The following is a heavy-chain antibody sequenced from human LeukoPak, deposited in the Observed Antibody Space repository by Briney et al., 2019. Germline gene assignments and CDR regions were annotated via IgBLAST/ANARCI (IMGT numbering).Heavy chain of an antibody. CDR1: GFTFSNYA. Sequence: GGSLRLSCAASGFTFSNYAMTWVRQAPGKGLEWIPAINDGGGDTYYADSVKGRFTISRDNSKNTLYLQMNSLRAEDTAVYYCAKGLRGNYDYWGQGTLVTVSS. J-gene: IGHJ4*02. V-gene: IGHV3-23*01. CDR3: AKGLRGNYDY. D-gene: IGHD1-26*01. CDR2: INDGGGDT.